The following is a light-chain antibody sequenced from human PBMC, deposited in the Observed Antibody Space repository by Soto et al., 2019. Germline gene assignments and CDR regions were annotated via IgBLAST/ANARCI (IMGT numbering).Light chain of an antibody. V-gene: IGLV2-14*01. CDR1: SSDVGAYNY. Sequence: QSALTQPASVSGSPGQSITISCTGTSSDVGAYNYVSWYQQYPGRAPKVIIFEVRKRPSGVSTRFSGSKSGDTASLTISGLQAEDEADYYCSSYTSSSTVVFGGGTKLTVL. J-gene: IGLJ2*01. CDR2: EVR. CDR3: SSYTSSSTVV.